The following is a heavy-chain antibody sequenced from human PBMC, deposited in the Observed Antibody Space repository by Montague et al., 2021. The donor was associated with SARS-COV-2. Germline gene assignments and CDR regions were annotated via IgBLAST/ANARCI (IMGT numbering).Heavy chain of an antibody. D-gene: IGHD3-10*01. CDR1: GGSISTGRYF. CDR2: ISTSGST. CDR3: TSGGSKFGSEFDY. Sequence: TLSLTCTVSGGSISTGRYFWSWIRQPAGKGLEWIGRISTSGSTHYSPPLKSRVTISVDTSKNQFSLKLDSMTAADTALYYCTSGGSKFGSEFDYWGQGTLVTVPS. V-gene: IGHV4-61*02. J-gene: IGHJ4*02.